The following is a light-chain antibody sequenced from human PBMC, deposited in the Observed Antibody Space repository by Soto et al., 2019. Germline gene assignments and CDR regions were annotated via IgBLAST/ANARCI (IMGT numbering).Light chain of an antibody. J-gene: IGKJ4*01. CDR1: QSVSSY. CDR2: DAS. CDR3: QQRSNWLT. Sequence: EVVWTLSPATLSLSTRERAPLSCRASQSVSSYLAWYQQKPGQAPRLLIYDASNRATGIPARFSGSGSGTDFTLTISSLEPEDFAVYYCQQRSNWLTVGGGTKV. V-gene: IGKV3-11*01.